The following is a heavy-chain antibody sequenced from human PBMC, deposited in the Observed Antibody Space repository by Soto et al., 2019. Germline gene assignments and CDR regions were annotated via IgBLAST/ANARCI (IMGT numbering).Heavy chain of an antibody. D-gene: IGHD3-10*01. CDR1: GGSVSGDY. V-gene: IGHV4-59*08. Sequence: SETLSLTCTVSGGSVSGDYWSWIRQPPGKGLEWIGYIHYSGTTSYNPSLKSRVTISVDTSKNQFSLTLSSVTAADTAVYYCGRHRDNNCFDPWGRGTLVTVSS. CDR3: GRHRDNNCFDP. CDR2: IHYSGTT. J-gene: IGHJ5*02.